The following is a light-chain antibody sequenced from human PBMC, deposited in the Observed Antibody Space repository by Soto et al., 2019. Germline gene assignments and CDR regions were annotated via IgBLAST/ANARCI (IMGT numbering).Light chain of an antibody. CDR2: DAS. J-gene: IGKJ4*01. Sequence: IVLTQSPAILSLSPGEGATLTCRARQSIATNLAWYQQKPGQPPRLLIYDASDRATGIPARFSGSGSGADFTLTISSLEPEDVAVYYCQHRREWPPGASFGGGTKVDIK. CDR3: QHRREWPPGAS. V-gene: IGKV3-11*01. CDR1: QSIATN.